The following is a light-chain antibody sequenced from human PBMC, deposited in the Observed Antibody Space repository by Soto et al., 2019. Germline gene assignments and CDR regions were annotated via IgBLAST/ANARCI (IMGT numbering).Light chain of an antibody. Sequence: DIVMTQSPDSLAVSLGERATINCKSSQSVLYSSNNKNYLAWYQQKPGQPPKLLIYWASTRESGVPGRFSGSGSGTDFPLTISSLQAEDVAVYYCQQYYSTPPVTFGPGTKVDIK. CDR1: QSVLYSSNNKNY. J-gene: IGKJ3*01. V-gene: IGKV4-1*01. CDR2: WAS. CDR3: QQYYSTPPVT.